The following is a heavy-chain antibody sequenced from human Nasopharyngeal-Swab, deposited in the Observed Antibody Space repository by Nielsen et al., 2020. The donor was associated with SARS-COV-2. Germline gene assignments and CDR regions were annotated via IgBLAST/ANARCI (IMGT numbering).Heavy chain of an antibody. CDR1: GYTFTSYY. CDR2: INPSGGST. J-gene: IGHJ4*02. V-gene: IGHV1-46*01. CDR3: AREEDIVVVPAAGLDY. Sequence: ASVQVSCKASGYTFTSYYMHWVRQAPGQGLEWMGIINPSGGSTSYAQKLQGRVTMTRDTSTSTVYMELSSLRSEDTAVYYCAREEDIVVVPAAGLDYWGQGTLVTVSS. D-gene: IGHD2-2*01.